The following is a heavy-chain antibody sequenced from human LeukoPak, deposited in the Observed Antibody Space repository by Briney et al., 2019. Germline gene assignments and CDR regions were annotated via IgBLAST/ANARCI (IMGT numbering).Heavy chain of an antibody. J-gene: IGHJ4*02. CDR2: INPNSGGT. V-gene: IGHV1-2*02. D-gene: IGHD3-16*02. CDR1: GYTFTVYY. Sequence: ASVKVSCKASGYTFTVYYMHWVRQAPGQGLEWMGWINPNSGGTNYAQKFQGRVTMTRDTSISTAYMELNRLRSDDTAVYYCARVAPLRLGELSFLRFWDYWGQGTLVTVSS. CDR3: ARVAPLRLGELSFLRFWDY.